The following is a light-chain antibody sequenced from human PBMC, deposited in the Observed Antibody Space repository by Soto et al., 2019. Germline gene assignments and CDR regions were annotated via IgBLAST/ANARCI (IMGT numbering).Light chain of an antibody. V-gene: IGKV3-15*01. CDR2: GAS. J-gene: IGKJ1*01. CDR1: QSVDSK. Sequence: EIVMTQSPATLSVSPGERATLSCRASQSVDSKLAWYQQKPGQGPRLLIYGASSRATGIPARFSGSGSGTEFTLTIRSLQSEDFAVSSCQHYSTWLWTFGQGTKVEIK. CDR3: QHYSTWLWT.